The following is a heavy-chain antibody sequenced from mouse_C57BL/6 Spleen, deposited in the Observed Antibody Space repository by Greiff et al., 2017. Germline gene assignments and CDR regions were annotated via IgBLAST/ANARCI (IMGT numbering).Heavy chain of an antibody. CDR3: ARDSSGYSWFAY. V-gene: IGHV1-66*01. D-gene: IGHD3-2*02. Sequence: QVQLQQSGPELVKPGASVKISCKASGYSFTSYYIHWVKQRPGQGLEWIGWIYPGSGNTKCNEKFKGKATLTADTSSSTAYMQLSSLTSEDSAVYYCARDSSGYSWFAYWGQGTLVTVSA. CDR2: IYPGSGNT. CDR1: GYSFTSYY. J-gene: IGHJ3*01.